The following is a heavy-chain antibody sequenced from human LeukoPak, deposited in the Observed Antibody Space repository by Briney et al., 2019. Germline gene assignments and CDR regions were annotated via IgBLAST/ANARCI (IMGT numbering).Heavy chain of an antibody. CDR3: AKGSSGGRPYYFDY. D-gene: IGHD3-22*01. J-gene: IGHJ4*02. Sequence: GGSLRLSCSASGFTFSSYAMHWVRQAPGKGLEYVSAISSNGGSTYYAGSVKGRLTISRDNSKNTLYLQMDSLRAEDTAIYYCAKGSSGGRPYYFDYWGQGTLVTVSS. CDR2: ISSNGGST. CDR1: GFTFSSYA. V-gene: IGHV3-64*04.